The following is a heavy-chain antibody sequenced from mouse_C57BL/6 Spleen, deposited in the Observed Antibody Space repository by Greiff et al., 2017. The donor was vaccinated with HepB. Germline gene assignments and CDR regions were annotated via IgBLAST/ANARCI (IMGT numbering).Heavy chain of an antibody. V-gene: IGHV1-22*01. D-gene: IGHD1-1*01. Sequence: VQLKQSGPELVKPGASVKMSCKASGYTFTDYNMHWVKQSHGKSLEWIGYINPNNGGTSYNQKFKGKATLTVNKSSSTAYMELRSLTSEDSAVYYCATYGSSYNGFAYWGQGTLVTVSA. J-gene: IGHJ3*01. CDR2: INPNNGGT. CDR1: GYTFTDYN. CDR3: ATYGSSYNGFAY.